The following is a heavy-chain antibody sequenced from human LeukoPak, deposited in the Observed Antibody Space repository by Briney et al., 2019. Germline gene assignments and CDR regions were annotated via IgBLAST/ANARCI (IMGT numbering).Heavy chain of an antibody. Sequence: ASVKVSCKASGYTFTSYGIICVRQAPGQGLEWMGWISAYNGNTNYAQKLQGRVTMTTDTSTSTAYMELRSLRSDDTAVYYCARGPSLHIVVVTAIHEGWFDPWGQGTLVTVSS. CDR1: GYTFTSYG. CDR3: ARGPSLHIVVVTAIHEGWFDP. CDR2: ISAYNGNT. J-gene: IGHJ5*02. V-gene: IGHV1-18*01. D-gene: IGHD2-21*02.